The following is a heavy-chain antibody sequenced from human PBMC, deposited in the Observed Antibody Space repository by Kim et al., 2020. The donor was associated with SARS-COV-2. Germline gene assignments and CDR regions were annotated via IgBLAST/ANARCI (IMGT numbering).Heavy chain of an antibody. D-gene: IGHD3-10*01. Sequence: SETLSLTCTVSGGSISSGGYYWSWIRQHPGKGLEWIGYIYYSGSTYYNPSLKSRVTISVDTSKNQFSLKLSSVTAADTAVYYCARDIEGGMVRGVMKFWAFDIWGQGTMVTVSS. J-gene: IGHJ3*02. V-gene: IGHV4-31*03. CDR2: IYYSGST. CDR3: ARDIEGGMVRGVMKFWAFDI. CDR1: GGSISSGGYY.